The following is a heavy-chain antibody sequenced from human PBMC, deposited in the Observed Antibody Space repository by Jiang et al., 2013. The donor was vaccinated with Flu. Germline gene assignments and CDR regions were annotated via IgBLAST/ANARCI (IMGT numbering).Heavy chain of an antibody. V-gene: IGHV5-10-1*01. CDR2: IDPSDSYT. Sequence: GAEVKKPGESLRISCKGSGYSFTSYWISWVRQMPGKGLEWMGRIDPSDSYTNYSPSFQGHVTISADKSISTAYLQWSSLKASDTAMYYCARHSAWEDYGEPYYFDYWGQGTLVTVSS. J-gene: IGHJ4*02. CDR3: ARHSAWEDYGEPYYFDY. CDR1: GYSFTSYW. D-gene: IGHD4-17*01.